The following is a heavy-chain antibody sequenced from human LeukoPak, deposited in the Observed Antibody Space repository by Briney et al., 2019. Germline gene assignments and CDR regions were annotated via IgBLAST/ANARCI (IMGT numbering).Heavy chain of an antibody. J-gene: IGHJ5*02. CDR3: ARESGTYDSSGFDP. Sequence: AGGSLRLSCAASGFTFSSYSMNWVRQAPGKGLEWVSYISSSSSTIYYADSVKGRFTISRDNAKNSLYLQMNSLRAEDTAVYYCARESGTYDSSGFDPWGQGTLVTVSS. V-gene: IGHV3-48*01. D-gene: IGHD3-22*01. CDR1: GFTFSSYS. CDR2: ISSSSSTI.